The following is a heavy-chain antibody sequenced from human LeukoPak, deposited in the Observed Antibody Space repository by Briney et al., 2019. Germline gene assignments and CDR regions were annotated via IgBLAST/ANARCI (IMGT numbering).Heavy chain of an antibody. D-gene: IGHD1-1*01. V-gene: IGHV4-34*01. CDR2: INHSGST. CDR3: ARGGRTTGTMVTRYIDY. Sequence: SETLSLTCAVYVVSFGGYYWSWIRQPPGKGLEWIGEINHSGSTNYNPSLKGRVTISVDTSKNQFSLKLSSVTAADTAVYYCARGGRTTGTMVTRYIDYWGQGTLVTVSS. CDR1: VVSFGGYY. J-gene: IGHJ4*02.